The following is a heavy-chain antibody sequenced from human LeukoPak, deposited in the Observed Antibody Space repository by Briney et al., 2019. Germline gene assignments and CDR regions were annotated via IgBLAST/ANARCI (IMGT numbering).Heavy chain of an antibody. CDR1: GYSFADYY. V-gene: IGHV1-2*02. D-gene: IGHD6-13*01. CDR2: INPNSGGT. CDR3: AREWQQLVRGNAFDI. Sequence: ASVKVSCKASGYSFADYYMHWVRQAPGQGLEWMGWINPNSGGTNYAQKFQGRVTMARDTSISTAYMELSRPRSDDTAVYYCAREWQQLVRGNAFDIWGQGTMVTVSS. J-gene: IGHJ3*02.